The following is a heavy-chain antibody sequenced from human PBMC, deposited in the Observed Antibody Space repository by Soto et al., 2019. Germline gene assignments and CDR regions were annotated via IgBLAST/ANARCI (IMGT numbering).Heavy chain of an antibody. CDR2: IYYSGST. Sequence: SETLSLTCTVSGGSISSYYWSWIRQPPGKGLEWIGYIYYSGSTNYNPSLKSRVTISVDTSKNQFSLKLSSVTAADTAVYYCARGRYYYYYYMDVWGKGTTVTVSS. CDR3: ARGRYYYYYYMDV. V-gene: IGHV4-59*01. J-gene: IGHJ6*03. CDR1: GGSISSYY.